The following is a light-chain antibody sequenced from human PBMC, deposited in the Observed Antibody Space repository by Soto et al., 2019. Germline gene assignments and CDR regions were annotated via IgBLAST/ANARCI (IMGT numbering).Light chain of an antibody. CDR1: SSKIGNNY. J-gene: IGLJ1*01. CDR3: GTWDSSLSAYV. CDR2: ENN. V-gene: IGLV1-51*02. Sequence: QSVLTQPPSVSAAPGQKFTMSCSGSSSKIGNNYVSWYQQLPGTAPKLLIYENNKRPSGIPDRFSGSKSGTSATLGITGLQTGDEADYYCGTWDSSLSAYVFGTGTKVTVL.